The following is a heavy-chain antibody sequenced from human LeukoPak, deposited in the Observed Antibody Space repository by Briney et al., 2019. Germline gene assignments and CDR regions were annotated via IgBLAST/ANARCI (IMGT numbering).Heavy chain of an antibody. J-gene: IGHJ4*02. CDR3: AKDCLSGGSPCG. V-gene: IGHV3-43*01. D-gene: IGHD2-15*01. CDR1: GFTFDDYT. Sequence: QPGGSLRLSCAASGFTFDDYTMHWVRQAPGKGLEWVSLISWDGGSTYYADSVKGRFTISRDNSKNSLYLQMNSLRTEDTALYYCAKDCLSGGSPCGGGQGTLVTVSS. CDR2: ISWDGGST.